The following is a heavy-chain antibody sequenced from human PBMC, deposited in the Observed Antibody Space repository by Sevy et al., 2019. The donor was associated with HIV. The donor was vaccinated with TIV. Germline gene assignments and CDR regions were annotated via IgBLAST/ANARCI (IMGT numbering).Heavy chain of an antibody. CDR1: GFTFSSYS. D-gene: IGHD3-10*01. J-gene: IGHJ5*02. CDR3: AREQAPWFGELLSGNWFDP. V-gene: IGHV3-21*01. CDR2: PSSSSSYI. Sequence: GGSLRLSCAASGFTFSSYSMNWVRRAPGKGLEWVSSPSSSSSYIYYADSVKGRFTISRDNAKNSLYLQMNSLRAEDTAVYYCAREQAPWFGELLSGNWFDPWGQGTLVTVSS.